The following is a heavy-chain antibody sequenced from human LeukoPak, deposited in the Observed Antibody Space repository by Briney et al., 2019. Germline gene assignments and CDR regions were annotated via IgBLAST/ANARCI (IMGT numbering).Heavy chain of an antibody. D-gene: IGHD3-16*02. J-gene: IGHJ4*02. CDR2: IYSGGST. CDR3: ARGIWGSYRAYYFDY. Sequence: GGSLRLSCAASGFTVSSNYMSWVRQAPGKGLERVSVIYSGGSTYYADSVKGRFTISRDNSKNTLYLQMNSLRAEDTAVYYCARGIWGSYRAYYFDYWGQGTLVTVSS. CDR1: GFTVSSNY. V-gene: IGHV3-53*01.